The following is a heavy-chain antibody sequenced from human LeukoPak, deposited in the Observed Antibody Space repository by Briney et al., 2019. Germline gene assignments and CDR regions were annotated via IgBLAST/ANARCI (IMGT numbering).Heavy chain of an antibody. Sequence: GGSLRLSCVASGFTFSSNGMNWVRQAPGKGLEWVTFIQYDGSKKYYADSVKGRFTISRDNSKNTLYLEMNSLRAEDTAVYYCAKDIGSYYDYWGQGTLVTVSS. CDR2: IQYDGSKK. J-gene: IGHJ4*02. V-gene: IGHV3-30*02. CDR1: GFTFSSNG. CDR3: AKDIGSYYDY. D-gene: IGHD3-10*01.